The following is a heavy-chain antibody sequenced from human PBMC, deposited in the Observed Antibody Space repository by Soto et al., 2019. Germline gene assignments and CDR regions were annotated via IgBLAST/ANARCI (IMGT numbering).Heavy chain of an antibody. CDR1: GFTFSSYG. V-gene: IGHV3-30*18. Sequence: GGSLRLSCAASGFTFSSYGMHWVRQAPGKGLEWVAVISFDGSNKYYADSVKGRFTISRDNSKNTLYLQMNSLRAEDTAVYYCAKYLAVAGRGPFSYWGQGSLVTGSA. CDR3: AKYLAVAGRGPFSY. CDR2: ISFDGSNK. J-gene: IGHJ4*02. D-gene: IGHD6-19*01.